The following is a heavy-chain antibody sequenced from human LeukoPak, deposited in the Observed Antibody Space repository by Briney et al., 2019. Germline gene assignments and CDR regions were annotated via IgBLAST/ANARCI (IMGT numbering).Heavy chain of an antibody. V-gene: IGHV3-43D*03. CDR3: AKDISTDNLWLQLGLGY. Sequence: GGSLRLSCAASGFTFDDYAMHWVRQAPGKGLEWVSLITWDGGRTYYADSVKGRFTISRDNSKNSLYLQMNSLRAEDTALYYCAKDISTDNLWLQLGLGYWGQGTLVTVSS. CDR1: GFTFDDYA. CDR2: ITWDGGRT. D-gene: IGHD5-24*01. J-gene: IGHJ4*02.